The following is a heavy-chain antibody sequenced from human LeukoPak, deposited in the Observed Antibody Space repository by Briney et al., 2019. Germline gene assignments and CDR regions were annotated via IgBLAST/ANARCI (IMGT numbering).Heavy chain of an antibody. Sequence: SQTLSLTCAISGDSVSSNSAAWNSLRQSPSRGLEWLGRTYYRSRWYNDYAVSVKSRITMNPDTSKNQLSLQLNSVTPEDTAVYYCARVGHSGSLGAWGQGTLVTVSS. CDR3: ARVGHSGSLGA. CDR2: TYYRSRWYN. CDR1: GDSVSSNSAA. V-gene: IGHV6-1*01. D-gene: IGHD1-26*01. J-gene: IGHJ5*02.